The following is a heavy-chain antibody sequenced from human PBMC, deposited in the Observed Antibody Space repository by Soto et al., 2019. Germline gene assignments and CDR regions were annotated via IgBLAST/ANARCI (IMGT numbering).Heavy chain of an antibody. CDR1: GGSISSYY. CDR2: IYYSGST. J-gene: IGHJ5*02. CDR3: ARDNEFHDILTGYSSYNWFDP. D-gene: IGHD3-9*01. V-gene: IGHV4-59*01. Sequence: SETLSLTCTVSGGSISSYYWSWIRQPPGKGLEWIGYIYYSGSTNYNPSLKSRVTISVDTSKNQFSLKLSSVTAADTAVYYCARDNEFHDILTGYSSYNWFDPWGRGTLVTVSS.